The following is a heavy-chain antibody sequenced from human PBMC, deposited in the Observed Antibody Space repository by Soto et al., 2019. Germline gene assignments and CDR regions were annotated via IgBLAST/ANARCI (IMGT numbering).Heavy chain of an antibody. CDR1: GITFIYAW. D-gene: IGHD2-21*01. CDR2: IKSQASGGTI. CDR3: SHLLSLAHPYSYL. Sequence: EVQLVESGGGLVKPGGSLRLSCAASGITFIYAWMDWVRQAPGKRLEWVGRIKSQASGGTIDYAAPGKGRFTISRDDSNNTVYLQIDSLKTEDTAVYYCSHLLSLAHPYSYLWGQGTQVTVSS. V-gene: IGHV3-15*07. J-gene: IGHJ4*02.